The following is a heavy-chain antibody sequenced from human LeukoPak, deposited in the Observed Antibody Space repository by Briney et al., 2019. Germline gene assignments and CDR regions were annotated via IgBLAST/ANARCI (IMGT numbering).Heavy chain of an antibody. CDR2: IWYGGSNK. CDR3: TRVAQSGPTGWFDP. V-gene: IGHV3-33*08. D-gene: IGHD1-1*01. J-gene: IGHJ5*02. CDR1: GFTFSSYG. Sequence: PGGSLRLSCAASGFTFSSYGMHWVRQAPGKGLEWVAVIWYGGSNKYYADSVKGRFTISRDNPGNVFYLQMDSLRAEDTAVYYCTRVAQSGPTGWFDPWGQGTLVTVSS.